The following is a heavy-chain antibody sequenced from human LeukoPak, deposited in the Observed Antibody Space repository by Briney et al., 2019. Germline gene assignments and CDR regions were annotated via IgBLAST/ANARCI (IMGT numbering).Heavy chain of an antibody. CDR1: GYSISSGYY. J-gene: IGHJ4*02. V-gene: IGHV4-38-2*02. CDR2: MYHSGST. CDR3: GRDRSGGYSVDY. D-gene: IGHD1-26*01. Sequence: PSETLSLTCAVSGYSISSGYYWGWIRPPPGKWLEWIASMYHSGSTYYNPSLQSRVTLSADTSKNQFSLKMNPVTAADTAVYYCGRDRSGGYSVDYWGQGTLVTVS.